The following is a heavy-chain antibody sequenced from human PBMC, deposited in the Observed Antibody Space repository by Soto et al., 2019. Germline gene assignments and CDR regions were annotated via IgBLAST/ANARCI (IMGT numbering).Heavy chain of an antibody. Sequence: EVQLVESGGGLVQPGGSLRLSCVASGLTFNSNWMHWVRQAPGKGLVWISGLNSDGRSTKYADSVKGRFSISRDNAKNTLYLQMSSLRIEDTAVYYCASGWAAAAWGQGTLVTVSS. CDR3: ASGWAAAA. D-gene: IGHD6-13*01. CDR1: GLTFNSNW. CDR2: LNSDGRST. V-gene: IGHV3-74*01. J-gene: IGHJ5*02.